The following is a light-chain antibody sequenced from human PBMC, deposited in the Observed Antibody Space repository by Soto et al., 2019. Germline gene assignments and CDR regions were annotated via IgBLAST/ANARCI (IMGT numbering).Light chain of an antibody. J-gene: IGLJ2*01. V-gene: IGLV2-8*01. Sequence: QSVLTQPPSASGSPGQSVTISCTGTSSDVGGYDFVYWYQQYPGKAPKLLIYEVAKRPSGIPARFSASKSGNTASLTVSGLQDDDEADYYCSSYAGSNNLIFGGGTKVTVL. CDR1: SSDVGGYDF. CDR3: SSYAGSNNLI. CDR2: EVA.